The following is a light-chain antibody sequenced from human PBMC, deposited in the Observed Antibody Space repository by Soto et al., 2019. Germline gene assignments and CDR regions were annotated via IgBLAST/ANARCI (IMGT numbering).Light chain of an antibody. CDR1: SSNIGGNN. CDR2: DDN. V-gene: IGLV1-51*01. Sequence: QAVMTQPPSASAAPGQKVTISCSGSSSNIGGNNVSWYHQLPGTAPKLLIYDDNKRPSGSPDRRSGSKSGTSATLGITGFQTGDEDDYYCGSWDSSLSAYVFGTGTKLTVL. CDR3: GSWDSSLSAYV. J-gene: IGLJ1*01.